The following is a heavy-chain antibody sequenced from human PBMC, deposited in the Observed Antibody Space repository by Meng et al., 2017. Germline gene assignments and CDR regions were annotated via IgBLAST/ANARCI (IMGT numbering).Heavy chain of an antibody. Sequence: QGQLVRCGAEVKKSGASVNVSCKASGYTFTGYYMHWVRQAPGQGLEWMGRINPNSGGTNYAQKFQGMVTMTRDTSISTAYMELSRLRSDDTAVYYCYGDYSQGPNWGQGTLVTASS. CDR1: GYTFTGYY. CDR3: YGDYSQGPN. J-gene: IGHJ4*02. D-gene: IGHD4-17*01. V-gene: IGHV1-2*06. CDR2: INPNSGGT.